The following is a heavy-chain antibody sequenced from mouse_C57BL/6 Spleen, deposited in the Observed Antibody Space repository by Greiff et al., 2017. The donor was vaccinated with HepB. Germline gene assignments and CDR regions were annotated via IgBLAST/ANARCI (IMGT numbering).Heavy chain of an antibody. V-gene: IGHV2-6-1*01. D-gene: IGHD1-1*01. CDR3: ARHPSRGSSYYAMDY. CDR2: IWSDGST. J-gene: IGHJ4*01. Sequence: VQLQESGPGLVAPSQRLSITCTVSGFSLTSYGVHWVRQPPGKGLEWLVVIWSDGSTTYNSALKSRLSISKDNSKSQVFLKMNSLQTDDTAMYYCARHPSRGSSYYAMDYWGQGTSVTVSS. CDR1: GFSLTSYG.